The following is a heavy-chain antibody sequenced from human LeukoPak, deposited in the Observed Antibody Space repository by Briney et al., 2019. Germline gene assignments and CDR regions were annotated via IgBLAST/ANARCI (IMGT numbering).Heavy chain of an antibody. V-gene: IGHV4-59*01. J-gene: IGHJ4*02. D-gene: IGHD4-17*01. CDR3: ARGGDYGDLRYFDY. CDR2: IYYRGST. CDR1: GGSINNYY. Sequence: PSETLSLTCTVSGGSINNYYWSWIRQPPGKGLEWIGYIYYRGSTNYNPSLKSRVTFPVDTSKNQFSLKLNSVTAADTAVYYCARGGDYGDLRYFDYWGQGTLVTVSS.